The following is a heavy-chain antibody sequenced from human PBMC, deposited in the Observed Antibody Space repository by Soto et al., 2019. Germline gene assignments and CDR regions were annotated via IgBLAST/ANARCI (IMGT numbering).Heavy chain of an antibody. V-gene: IGHV3-23*01. CDR1: GFTFSSYA. CDR2: ISISGGST. D-gene: IGHD3-10*01. J-gene: IGHJ4*02. CDR3: SKNRFRGGDF. Sequence: GGSLRLSCVASGFTFSSYAMRWVRQAPGKGLEWVSGISISGGSTDYADSVKGRFTISRDNSKNTLHLQMNSLRAEDTAVYYWSKNRFRGGDFWGQGTLVTVSS.